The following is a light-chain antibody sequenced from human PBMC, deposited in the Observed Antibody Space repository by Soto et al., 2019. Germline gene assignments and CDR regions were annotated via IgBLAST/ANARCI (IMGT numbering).Light chain of an antibody. CDR3: QQYDNLPHT. CDR2: DAT. CDR1: QNLRNS. J-gene: IGKJ4*01. Sequence: DIQITQSPSSLSASVVDIVTSTCQASQNLRNSLNWYQQKPGKAPKILISDATISETSVPSRVSGSGSWTDFTFTISSLQPEDIETYYYQQYDNLPHTFGGGTKVEIK. V-gene: IGKV1-33*01.